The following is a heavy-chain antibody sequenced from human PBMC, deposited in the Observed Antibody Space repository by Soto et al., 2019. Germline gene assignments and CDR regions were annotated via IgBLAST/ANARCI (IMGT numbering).Heavy chain of an antibody. CDR1: GGSFSGYY. CDR3: ARVSIVVVVAAPANDAFDI. J-gene: IGHJ3*02. Sequence: ETLSLTCAVYGGSFSGYYWSWIRQPPGKGLEWIGEINHSGSANYNPSLKSRVTISVDTSKNQFSLKLSSVTAADTAVYYCARVSIVVVVAAPANDAFDIWGQGTMVTVSS. CDR2: INHSGSA. V-gene: IGHV4-34*01. D-gene: IGHD2-15*01.